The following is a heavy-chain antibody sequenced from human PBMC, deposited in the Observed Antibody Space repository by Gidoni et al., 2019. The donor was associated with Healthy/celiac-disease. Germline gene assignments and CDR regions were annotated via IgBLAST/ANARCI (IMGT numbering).Heavy chain of an antibody. Sequence: QVQLQESGPGLVKPSETLSLTCTVPGGSISSYYWSWIRQPPGKGLEWIGYIYYSGSTNYNPSLKSRVTISVDTSKNQFSLKLSSVTAADTAVYYCARVPPEWLLGYGMDVWGQGTTVTVSS. CDR1: GGSISSYY. D-gene: IGHD3-3*01. CDR2: IYYSGST. CDR3: ARVPPEWLLGYGMDV. J-gene: IGHJ6*02. V-gene: IGHV4-59*01.